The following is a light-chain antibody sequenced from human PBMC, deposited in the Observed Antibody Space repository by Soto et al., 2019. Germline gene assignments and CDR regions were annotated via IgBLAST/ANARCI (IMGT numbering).Light chain of an antibody. CDR2: RNN. Sequence: QPVLTQPPSASGTPGQRVTFSCSGGRSNIGSNYVFWYQQFPGTAPKLLIYRNNQRPSGVPDRFSGSKSGTSASLAISGLRSEDEAEYYCTSWDDSLYHVVFGGGTQLTVL. CDR1: RSNIGSNY. CDR3: TSWDDSLYHVV. J-gene: IGLJ2*01. V-gene: IGLV1-47*01.